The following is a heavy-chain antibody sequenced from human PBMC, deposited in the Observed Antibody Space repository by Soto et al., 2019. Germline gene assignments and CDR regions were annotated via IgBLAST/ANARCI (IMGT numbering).Heavy chain of an antibody. CDR3: ARRRQYYYDSSGYYGRHTGIDY. CDR2: IKQDGSEK. J-gene: IGHJ4*02. CDR1: GFTFSSYW. D-gene: IGHD3-22*01. Sequence: GGSLRLSCAASGFTFSSYWMTCVRQAPGKGLEWVANIKQDGSEKYYVDSVKGRFTISRDNAKNSLYLQMNSLRAEDTAVYYCARRRQYYYDSSGYYGRHTGIDYWGQGTLVTVSS. V-gene: IGHV3-7*03.